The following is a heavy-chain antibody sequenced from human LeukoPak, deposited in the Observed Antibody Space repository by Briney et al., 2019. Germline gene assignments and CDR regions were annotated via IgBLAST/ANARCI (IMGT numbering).Heavy chain of an antibody. CDR3: AKTVGYSKHIFDY. CDR1: GFTFSSYA. D-gene: IGHD3-22*01. Sequence: GGSLRLSCAASGFTFSSYAMSWVRQAPGKGLEWVSAISGSGGSTYYADSVKGRFTISRDNSKHTLYLQMNSLRAEDTAVYYCAKTVGYSKHIFDYWGQGTLVTVSS. V-gene: IGHV3-23*01. J-gene: IGHJ4*02. CDR2: ISGSGGST.